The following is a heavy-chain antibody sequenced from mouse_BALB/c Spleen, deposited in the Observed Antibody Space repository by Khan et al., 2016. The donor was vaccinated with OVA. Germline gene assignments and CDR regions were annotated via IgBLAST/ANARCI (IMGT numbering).Heavy chain of an antibody. CDR3: ARGNYYGSSCYAMDY. J-gene: IGHJ4*01. D-gene: IGHD1-1*01. CDR2: TGPGSSNT. V-gene: IGHV1S41*01. Sequence: DLVKPGTSVKLSCKASGYTFTSYWFNWIKQRPGQGLEWIGRTGPGSSNTYYNEMFKGKAALTVDTSSSKAYIQLSSLSSEDSAVYSCARGNYYGSSCYAMDYWGQGTSVTVSS. CDR1: GYTFTSYW.